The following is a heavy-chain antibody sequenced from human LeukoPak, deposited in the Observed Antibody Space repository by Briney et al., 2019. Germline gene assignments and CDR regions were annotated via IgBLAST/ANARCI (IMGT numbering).Heavy chain of an antibody. CDR2: ISAYNGNT. D-gene: IGHD3-3*01. CDR1: GYTFTSYG. J-gene: IGHJ6*02. CDR3: ARLYDFWSGYYTGYYYYGMDV. V-gene: IGHV1-18*01. Sequence: GASVKVSCKASGYTFTSYGISWVRQAPGQGLEWMGWISAYNGNTNYAQKLQSRVTMTTDTSTSTAYMELRSLRSDDTAVYYCARLYDFWSGYYTGYYYYGMDVWGQGATVTVSS.